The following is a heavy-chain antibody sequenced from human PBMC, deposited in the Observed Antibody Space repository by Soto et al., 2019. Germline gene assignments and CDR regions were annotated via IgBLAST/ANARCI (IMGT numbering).Heavy chain of an antibody. J-gene: IGHJ5*02. Sequence: QVQLQESGPGLVKPSQTLSLTCTVSGGSISSGGYYWSWIRQHPGKGLEWIGYIYYSGSTYYNPSLKSRFTISVDTSKNQFSLKLSSVTAADTVVYYCARDPYGSGSYLIAPGWFDPWGQGTLVTVSS. CDR3: ARDPYGSGSYLIAPGWFDP. V-gene: IGHV4-31*03. CDR1: GGSISSGGYY. D-gene: IGHD3-10*01. CDR2: IYYSGST.